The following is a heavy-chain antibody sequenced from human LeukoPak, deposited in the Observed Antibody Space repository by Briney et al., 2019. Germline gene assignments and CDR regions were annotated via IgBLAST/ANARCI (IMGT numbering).Heavy chain of an antibody. CDR3: ARETRMTTVTTDAFDI. V-gene: IGHV4-59*01. CDR1: GGSISTYY. Sequence: SETLSLTCTVSGGSISTYYWTWIRQLPGKGLEWIGYIYYSGSTNYNPSLKSRVTISVDTSENQFSLKLRSVTAADTAVYYCARETRMTTVTTDAFDIWGQGTMVTVSS. J-gene: IGHJ3*02. D-gene: IGHD4-17*01. CDR2: IYYSGST.